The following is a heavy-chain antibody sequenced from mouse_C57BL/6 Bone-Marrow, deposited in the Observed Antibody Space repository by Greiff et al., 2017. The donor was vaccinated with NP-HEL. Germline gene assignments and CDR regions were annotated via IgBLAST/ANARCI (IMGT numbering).Heavy chain of an antibody. CDR3: TTWLFDY. J-gene: IGHJ2*01. CDR2: IDPENGDT. V-gene: IGHV14-4*01. Sequence: VQLQQSGAELVRPGASVKLSCTASGFNIKDDYMHWVKQRPEQGLEWIGWIDPENGDTEYASKFQGKATITADTSSNTAYLQLSSLTSEDTAVYYCTTWLFDYWGQGTTLTVSS. CDR1: GFNIKDDY.